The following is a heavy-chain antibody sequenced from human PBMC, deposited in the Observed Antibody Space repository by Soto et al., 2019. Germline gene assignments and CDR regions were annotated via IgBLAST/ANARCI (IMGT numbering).Heavy chain of an antibody. V-gene: IGHV1-69*02. CDR2: IIPILGIA. J-gene: IGHJ6*02. Sequence: QVQLVQSGAEVKKPGSSVKVSCKASGGTFSSYTISWVRQAPGQGLEWMGRIIPILGIANYAQKFQGRVTITADKSTSTAYMALSSLRSEDTAVYYCARGADGDYRTDVWGQGTTVTVSS. CDR3: ARGADGDYRTDV. D-gene: IGHD4-17*01. CDR1: GGTFSSYT.